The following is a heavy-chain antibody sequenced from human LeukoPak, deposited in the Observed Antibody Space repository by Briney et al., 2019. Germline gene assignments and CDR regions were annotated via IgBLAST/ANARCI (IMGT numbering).Heavy chain of an antibody. D-gene: IGHD6-13*01. CDR3: ARDPDYFKIAAAGHEGY. CDR2: INPNSGGT. CDR1: GYTFTGYY. J-gene: IGHJ4*02. V-gene: IGHV1-2*02. Sequence: ASVKVSCKASGYTFTGYYMHWVRQAPGQGLEWMGWINPNSGGTNYAQKFQGRVTMTRDTSISTAYTELSRLRSDDTAVYYCARDPDYFKIAAAGHEGYWGQGTLVTVSS.